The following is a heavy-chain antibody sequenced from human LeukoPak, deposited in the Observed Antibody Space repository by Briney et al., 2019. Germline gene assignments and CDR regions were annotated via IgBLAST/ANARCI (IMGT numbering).Heavy chain of an antibody. J-gene: IGHJ4*02. V-gene: IGHV3-66*01. Sequence: PGGSLRLSCAASGFTVSSNYMSWVRQAPGKGLEWVSVIYSGGSTYYADSVKGRFTISRDNSKNTLYLQMNSLRAEDTAVYYCAREDYGVSSAFSPRSFFDYWGQGALVTVSS. D-gene: IGHD4-17*01. CDR1: GFTVSSNY. CDR3: AREDYGVSSAFSPRSFFDY. CDR2: IYSGGST.